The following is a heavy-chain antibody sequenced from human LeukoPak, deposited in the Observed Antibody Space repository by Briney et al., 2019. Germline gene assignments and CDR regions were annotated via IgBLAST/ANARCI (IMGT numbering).Heavy chain of an antibody. V-gene: IGHV3-33*01. D-gene: IGHD3-3*01. Sequence: PGGSLRLSCAASGFTFSSYGMHWVRQAPGKGLEWVAVIWYDGSNKYYADSVKGRFTISRDNSKNTLYLQMNSLRAEDTAVYYCAATIFGDNWSDPWGQGTLVTVSS. CDR1: GFTFSSYG. J-gene: IGHJ5*02. CDR2: IWYDGSNK. CDR3: AATIFGDNWSDP.